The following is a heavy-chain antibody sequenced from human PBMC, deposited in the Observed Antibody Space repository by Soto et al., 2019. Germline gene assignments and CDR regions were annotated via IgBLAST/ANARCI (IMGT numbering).Heavy chain of an antibody. V-gene: IGHV5-10-1*01. CDR2: IDPSDSYT. Sequence: PGESLKISCKGSGYSFTSYWISWVRQMPGKXLEWMGRIDPSDSYTNYSPSFQGHVTISADKSISTAYLQWSSLKASDTAMYYCARLVGSGSGSYYYYYGMDVWGQGTTVTVSS. CDR1: GYSFTSYW. J-gene: IGHJ6*02. CDR3: ARLVGSGSGSYYYYYGMDV. D-gene: IGHD3-10*01.